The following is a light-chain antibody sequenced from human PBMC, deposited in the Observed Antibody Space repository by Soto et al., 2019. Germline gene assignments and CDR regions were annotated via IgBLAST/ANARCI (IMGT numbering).Light chain of an antibody. CDR2: GAS. CDR1: QSLSSTY. CDR3: QQYGNSPPT. Sequence: EIVLTQSPGTLSLSPGERATLSCRASQSLSSTYLAWYQQKPGQAPRLLIYGASSRATGIPDRFIGSGSATDFTLTICRLEPEDFAVYHCQQYGNSPPTFGGGTKVEI. J-gene: IGKJ4*01. V-gene: IGKV3-20*01.